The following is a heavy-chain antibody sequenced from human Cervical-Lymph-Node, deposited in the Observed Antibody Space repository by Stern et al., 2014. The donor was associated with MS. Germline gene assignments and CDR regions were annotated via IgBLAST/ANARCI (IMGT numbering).Heavy chain of an antibody. CDR1: GGTFNVYA. CDR2: IIPIFGTA. J-gene: IGHJ6*02. Sequence: VQLVESGAEVKKPGSSVKVSCQASGGTFNVYAINWLRQAPGQGLEWMGGIIPIFGTANYAQEFQGRVTIAAGESTRTSSMQLSSLRSNDTAVYYCARDGRHRDNYGLDVWGQGTTVIVSS. D-gene: IGHD2-15*01. CDR3: ARDGRHRDNYGLDV. V-gene: IGHV1-69*01.